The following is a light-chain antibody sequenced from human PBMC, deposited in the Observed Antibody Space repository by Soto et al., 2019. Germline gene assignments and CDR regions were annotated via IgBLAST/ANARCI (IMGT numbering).Light chain of an antibody. CDR1: QSVSSSF. V-gene: IGKV3-20*01. Sequence: EIVLTQSPGTLSLSPGGRATLSCSASQSVSSSFLAWYQQKPGQAPRLLIYGASRRAPGIPDTFSGSGSGTDFTLTISRLEPEDFAVYYCQQYGSSSLSFGGGTKVDIK. J-gene: IGKJ4*01. CDR2: GAS. CDR3: QQYGSSSLS.